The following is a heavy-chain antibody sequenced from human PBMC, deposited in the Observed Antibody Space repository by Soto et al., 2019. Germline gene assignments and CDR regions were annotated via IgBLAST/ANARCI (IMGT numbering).Heavy chain of an antibody. J-gene: IGHJ4*02. CDR1: GFTFSSYA. D-gene: IGHD2-2*02. V-gene: IGHV3-30-3*01. Sequence: QVQLVESGGGVVQPGRSLRLSCAASGFTFSSYAMHWVRQAPGKGLEWVAVISYDGSNKYYADSVKGRFTISRDNSKNTLYLQMNSLRAGDTAVYYCAREGLVPAATPWFDYGGQGTLVTVSS. CDR3: AREGLVPAATPWFDY. CDR2: ISYDGSNK.